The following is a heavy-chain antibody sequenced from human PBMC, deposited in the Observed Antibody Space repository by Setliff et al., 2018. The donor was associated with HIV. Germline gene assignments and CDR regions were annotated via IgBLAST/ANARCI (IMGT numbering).Heavy chain of an antibody. CDR2: IYTSGST. Sequence: PSETLSLTCTVSGGSISSGSYYWSWIRQPAGKGLEWIGRIYTSGSTNYNPSLKSRLTISVDTSKNHVSLRLSSVTAADTGVYYCARHRDPPGTSWIYYYYYMDLWGEGTTVTVS. V-gene: IGHV4-61*02. CDR3: ARHRDPPGTSWIYYYYYMDL. D-gene: IGHD6-13*01. J-gene: IGHJ6*03. CDR1: GGSISSGSYY.